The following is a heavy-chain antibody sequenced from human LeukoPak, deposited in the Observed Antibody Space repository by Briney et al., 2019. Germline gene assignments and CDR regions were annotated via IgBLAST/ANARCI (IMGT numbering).Heavy chain of an antibody. CDR2: ISSSSSTI. V-gene: IGHV3-48*01. Sequence: GGSLRLSCAASGFTFSSYSMNWVRQAPGKGLEWVSYISSSSSTIYYADSVKGRFTISRDNAKNSLYLQMNSLRAEDTAVYYCARVKGITMFGVTYNWFDPWGQGTLVTVSS. CDR3: ARVKGITMFGVTYNWFDP. D-gene: IGHD3-3*01. J-gene: IGHJ5*02. CDR1: GFTFSSYS.